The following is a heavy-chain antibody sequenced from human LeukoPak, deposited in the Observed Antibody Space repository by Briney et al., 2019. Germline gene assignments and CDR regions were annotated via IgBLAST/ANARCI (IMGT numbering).Heavy chain of an antibody. CDR3: AKDLTTVTTNWFDP. J-gene: IGHJ5*02. CDR2: ISAYNGNT. V-gene: IGHV1-18*01. D-gene: IGHD4-11*01. CDR1: GYTFTSYG. Sequence: ASVKVSCKASGYTFTSYGISWVRQAPGQGLERMGWISAYNGNTNYAQKLQGRVTMTTDTSTSTAYMELRSLRSDDTAVYYCAKDLTTVTTNWFDPWGQGTLVTVSS.